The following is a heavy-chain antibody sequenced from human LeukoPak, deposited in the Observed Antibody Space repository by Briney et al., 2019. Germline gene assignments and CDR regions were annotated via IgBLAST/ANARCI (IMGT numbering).Heavy chain of an antibody. CDR3: ARVPDDTTTVVPLGMDV. CDR1: GYTFTGYY. Sequence: GASVKVSCKASGYTFTGYYMHWVRQAPGQGLEWMGWINPNSGGTNYAQKFQGRVTMTRDTSISTAYMELSRLRSDDTAVYYCARVPDDTTTVVPLGMDVWGQGTTVTVSS. D-gene: IGHD4-23*01. CDR2: INPNSGGT. J-gene: IGHJ6*02. V-gene: IGHV1-2*02.